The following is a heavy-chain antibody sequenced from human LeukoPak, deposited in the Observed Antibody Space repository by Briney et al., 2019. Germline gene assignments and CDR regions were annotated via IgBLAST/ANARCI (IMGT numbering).Heavy chain of an antibody. CDR1: GDSVSSNSAA. V-gene: IGHV6-1*01. CDR3: ASGRAAAGTGSYYFDY. CDR2: TYYRSKWYN. D-gene: IGHD6-13*01. Sequence: SQTLSLTCAISGDSVSSNSAAWNWIRQSPSRGLEWLGRTYYRSKWYNDYAVSVKSRITINPDTSKNQFSLQLNSVTPEDTAVYYCASGRAAAGTGSYYFDYWGQGTLVTVSS. J-gene: IGHJ4*02.